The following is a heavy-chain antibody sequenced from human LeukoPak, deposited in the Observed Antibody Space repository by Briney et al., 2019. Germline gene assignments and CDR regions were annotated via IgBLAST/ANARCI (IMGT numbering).Heavy chain of an antibody. J-gene: IGHJ3*02. CDR2: IYYSGST. CDR3: ALPRKDGFKWRIRAFDI. CDR1: GGSISGYY. D-gene: IGHD5-24*01. V-gene: IGHV4-59*01. Sequence: SETLSLTCTVSGGSISGYYWSWIRQPPGKGLEWIGYIYYSGSTNYNPSLKSRVTISVDTSKNQFSLKLSSVTAADTAVYYCALPRKDGFKWRIRAFDIWGQGTMVTVSS.